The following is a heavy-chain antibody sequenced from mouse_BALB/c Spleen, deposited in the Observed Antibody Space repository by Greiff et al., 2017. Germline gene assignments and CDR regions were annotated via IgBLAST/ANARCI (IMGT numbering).Heavy chain of an antibody. CDR3: ASEITTAFAY. J-gene: IGHJ3*01. V-gene: IGHV5-9-4*01. CDR1: GFTFSSYA. Sequence: EVQGVESGGGLVKPGGSLKLSCAASGFTFSSYAMSWVRQSPEKRLEWVAEISSGGSYTYYPDTVTGRFTISRDNAKNTLYLEMSSLRSEDTAMYYCASEITTAFAYWAKGLWSLSLQ. CDR2: ISSGGSYT. D-gene: IGHD1-2*01.